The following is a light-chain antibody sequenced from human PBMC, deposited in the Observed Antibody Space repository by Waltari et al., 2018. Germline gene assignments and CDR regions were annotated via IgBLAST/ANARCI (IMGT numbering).Light chain of an antibody. CDR3: TQYNSYWT. V-gene: IGKV1-5*03. J-gene: IGKJ1*01. Sequence: DIQMTQSPSTLTASVGDRVTITGRHSQPINNWLAWYQQKPGKAPKPLTYKASSLESVVPSTLIGTGSGTEYSFTISSLQPDDSAIYYGTQYNSYWTFGEGTKVEIK. CDR2: KAS. CDR1: QPINNW.